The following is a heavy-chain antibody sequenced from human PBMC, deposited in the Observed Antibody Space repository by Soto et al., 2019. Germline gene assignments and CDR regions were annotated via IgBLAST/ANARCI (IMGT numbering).Heavy chain of an antibody. CDR1: GCTCGSYS. Sequence: PGGSLRLSWAAAGCTCGSYSRNWVRQSPGKGLEWVSYISSSSSTIYYADSVKGRFTISRDNAKNSLYLKMNSLRAEDTAVYYCARVVISGSYLDYWGQGTLVTVSS. V-gene: IGHV3-48*01. D-gene: IGHD1-26*01. J-gene: IGHJ4*02. CDR3: ARVVISGSYLDY. CDR2: ISSSSSTI.